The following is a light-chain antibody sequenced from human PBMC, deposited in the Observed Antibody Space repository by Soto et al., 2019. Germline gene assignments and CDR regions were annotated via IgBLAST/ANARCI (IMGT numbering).Light chain of an antibody. J-gene: IGLJ1*01. Sequence: SALTQPASVSGSPGQSITISCTGTSSDVGGYILVSWYQQHPGKAPKLMIYEGSKRPSGVSNRFSGSKSGNTASLTISGLQAEDEADYYCCSYAGSSTYVFGTGTKVTVL. V-gene: IGLV2-23*01. CDR2: EGS. CDR1: SSDVGGYIL. CDR3: CSYAGSSTYV.